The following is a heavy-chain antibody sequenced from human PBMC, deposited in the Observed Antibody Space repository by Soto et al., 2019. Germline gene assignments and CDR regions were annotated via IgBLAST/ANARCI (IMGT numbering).Heavy chain of an antibody. CDR2: INAGNGNT. CDR1: GYTFTNYA. D-gene: IGHD3-22*01. V-gene: IGHV1-3*01. J-gene: IGHJ6*02. Sequence: ASVKVSCKASGYTFTNYAMHWVRQAPGQRLEWMGWINAGNGNTKYSQIFEGRVTITRDTSATIAYMELSSLRSEDTAVYYCARSEQYYESSGYYYPSGYYYYGMDVWGQGTTVTAP. CDR3: ARSEQYYESSGYYYPSGYYYYGMDV.